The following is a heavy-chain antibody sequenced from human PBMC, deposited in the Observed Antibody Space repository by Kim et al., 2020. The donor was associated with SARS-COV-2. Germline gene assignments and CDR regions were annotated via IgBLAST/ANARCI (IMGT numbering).Heavy chain of an antibody. CDR1: GFTFSSYG. J-gene: IGHJ6*02. Sequence: GGSLRLSCAASGFTFSSYGMHWVRQAPGKGLEWVAVIWYDGSNKYYADSVKGRFTISRNNSKNTLYLQMNSLRAEDTAVYYCAKDVGSAWGPSYGMDVWGQGTTVTVSS. CDR3: AKDVGSAWGPSYGMDV. V-gene: IGHV3-33*06. D-gene: IGHD2-15*01. CDR2: IWYDGSNK.